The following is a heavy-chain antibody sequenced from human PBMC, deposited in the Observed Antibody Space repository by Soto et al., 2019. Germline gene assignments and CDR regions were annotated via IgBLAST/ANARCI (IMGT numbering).Heavy chain of an antibody. D-gene: IGHD4-17*01. V-gene: IGHV1-24*01. J-gene: IGHJ4*02. CDR2: FDPEDGET. Sequence: SVKGSCKVSGYTLTELSMHWGRQAPVKGLEWMGGFDPEDGETIYAQKFQGRVTMTEDTSTDTAYMELSSLRSEDTAVYYCATMMTAGATVTTYYFDYWGQGTLVTVSS. CDR1: GYTLTELS. CDR3: ATMMTAGATVTTYYFDY.